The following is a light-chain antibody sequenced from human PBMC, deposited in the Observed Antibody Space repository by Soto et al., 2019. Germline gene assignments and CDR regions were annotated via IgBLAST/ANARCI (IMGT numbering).Light chain of an antibody. Sequence: QSALTQPASVSGSPGQSITISCTGTSSDVGYYNYVSWYQQHPGKAPQLMIYEVRSRPSGVSDRFSGSKSANTASLTISGLQAEDEADYYCNSYTTKSTYVFGTGTKVTVL. J-gene: IGLJ1*01. CDR2: EVR. V-gene: IGLV2-14*01. CDR1: SSDVGYYNY. CDR3: NSYTTKSTYV.